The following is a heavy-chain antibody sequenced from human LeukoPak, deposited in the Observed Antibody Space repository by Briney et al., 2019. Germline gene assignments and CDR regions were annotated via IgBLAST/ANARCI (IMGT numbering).Heavy chain of an antibody. CDR1: GYTFTSYA. CDR2: ITPSGGT. V-gene: IGHV1-2*02. CDR3: ARDLEAANTYYFDY. Sequence: ASVKVSCKASGYTFTSYAMHWVRQAPGQGLEWMGWITPSGGTNYPQKFQGRVAITRDTSITTAYMDLSRLTSDDTAVYYCARDLEAANTYYFDYWGQGTMVTVSS. D-gene: IGHD6-13*01. J-gene: IGHJ4*02.